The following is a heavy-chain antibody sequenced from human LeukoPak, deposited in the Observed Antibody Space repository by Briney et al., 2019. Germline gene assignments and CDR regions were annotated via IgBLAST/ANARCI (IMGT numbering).Heavy chain of an antibody. Sequence: SEALSLTCAVSGYSISNDYYWGWIRQPPGKGLEWIGSNYHSGSTYYNPSLKSRLTISVDTSKNQFSLKVTSVTAADTAVYYCARDVAAAATRKENYYGLDVWGKGTTVTVSS. CDR1: GYSISNDYY. J-gene: IGHJ6*04. V-gene: IGHV4-38-2*02. CDR3: ARDVAAAATRKENYYGLDV. CDR2: NYHSGST. D-gene: IGHD6-13*01.